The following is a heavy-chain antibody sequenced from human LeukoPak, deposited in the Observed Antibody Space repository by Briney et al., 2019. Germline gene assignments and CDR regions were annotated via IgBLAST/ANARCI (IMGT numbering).Heavy chain of an antibody. J-gene: IGHJ3*02. Sequence: ASVKVSCKASGGTFSSYAISWVRQAPGQGLEWMGGIIPIFGTANYAQKFQGRVTITADESTSTAYMELSSLRSEDTAVYYCARDSSSWYETLDAFDIWGQGTMVTVSS. CDR3: ARDSSSWYETLDAFDI. CDR2: IIPIFGTA. D-gene: IGHD6-13*01. V-gene: IGHV1-69*13. CDR1: GGTFSSYA.